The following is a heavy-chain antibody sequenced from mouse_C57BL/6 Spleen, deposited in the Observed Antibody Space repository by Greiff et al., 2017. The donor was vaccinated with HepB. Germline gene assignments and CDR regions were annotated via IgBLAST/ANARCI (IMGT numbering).Heavy chain of an antibody. Sequence: QVQLKQSGAELAKPGASVKLSCKASGYTFTSYWMHWVKQRPGQGLEWIGYINPSSGYTKYNQKFKDKATLTADKSSSTAYMQLSSLTYEDSAVYYCARWHYSNYYAMDYWGQGTSVTVSS. CDR1: GYTFTSYW. J-gene: IGHJ4*01. D-gene: IGHD2-5*01. CDR2: INPSSGYT. V-gene: IGHV1-7*01. CDR3: ARWHYSNYYAMDY.